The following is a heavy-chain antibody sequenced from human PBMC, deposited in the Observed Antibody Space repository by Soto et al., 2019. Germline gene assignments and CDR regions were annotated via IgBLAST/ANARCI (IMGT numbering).Heavy chain of an antibody. J-gene: IGHJ3*02. V-gene: IGHV1-3*05. CDR2: INPVNGHT. CDR3: ARDDCSGGSCYPPTGAFDI. D-gene: IGHD2-15*01. Sequence: QVELVQSGAEEKKPGASVKVSCKASGYTFTTYAMHWVPQAPGQRLEWMGWINPVNGHTKYSQKFQGRVTFAGDTSASTAYMELGSLTSEDTAVYYCARDDCSGGSCYPPTGAFDIWGQGTMVTVSS. CDR1: GYTFTTYA.